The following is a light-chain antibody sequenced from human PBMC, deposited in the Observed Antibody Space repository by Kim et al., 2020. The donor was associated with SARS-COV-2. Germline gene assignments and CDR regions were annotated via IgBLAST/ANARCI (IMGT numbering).Light chain of an antibody. CDR3: QQYGSSSLT. CDR2: GAS. CDR1: QTVVSIC. Sequence: PGKGAPPTCRASQTVVSICLALYEQDTGQAPRRVIYGASGRATGIPDMFSGSGSQTDFTLTISRLEPEDFAVYYCQQYGSSSLTLGGGTKVDIK. J-gene: IGKJ4*01. V-gene: IGKV3-20*01.